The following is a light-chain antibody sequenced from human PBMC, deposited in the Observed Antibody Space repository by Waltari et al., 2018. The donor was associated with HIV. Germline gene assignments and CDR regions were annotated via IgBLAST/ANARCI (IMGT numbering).Light chain of an antibody. CDR3: QVWDNNSEPNVA. V-gene: IGLV3-21*02. CDR2: DDS. CDR1: KIGTKG. J-gene: IGLJ2*01. Sequence: YVLTQAPSLSVAPGQTARITRGGNKIGTKGVHWYQQKPGQAPVLGVYDDSDRPSGIPERFSGSNSRNTATLTISGVEAGDEADYYCQVWDNNSEPNVAFGGGTKLTV.